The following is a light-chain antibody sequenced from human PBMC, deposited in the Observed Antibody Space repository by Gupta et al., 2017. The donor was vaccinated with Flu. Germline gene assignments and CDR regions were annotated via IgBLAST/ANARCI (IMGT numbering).Light chain of an antibody. Sequence: EIVMTQSPATLYVSPGERATLSCRASQSVSNNLAWYQQRPGQAPRLLIFGASSRATGIPARFSGSGSGTEXTLTISXLQSEDFAVYYCQQYEIWPPYTFGXGTKLEIK. CDR1: QSVSNN. CDR2: GAS. J-gene: IGKJ2*01. CDR3: QQYEIWPPYT. V-gene: IGKV3-15*01.